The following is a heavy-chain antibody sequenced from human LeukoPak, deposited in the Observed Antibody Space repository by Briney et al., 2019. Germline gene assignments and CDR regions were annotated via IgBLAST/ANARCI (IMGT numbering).Heavy chain of an antibody. CDR3: ASSYDSSGLAFDY. V-gene: IGHV5-51*01. J-gene: IGHJ4*02. CDR1: GYSLTSYW. D-gene: IGHD3-22*01. Sequence: ESLKISSKGSGYSLTSYWIGCVRQMPGKGLEWMGIIYPGDSDTRYSPSFQGQVTISADKSISTAYLQWSSLKASDTAMYYCASSYDSSGLAFDYWGQGTLVTVSS. CDR2: IYPGDSDT.